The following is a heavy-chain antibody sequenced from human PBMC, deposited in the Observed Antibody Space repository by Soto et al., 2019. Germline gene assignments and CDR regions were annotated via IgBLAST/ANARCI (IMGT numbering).Heavy chain of an antibody. J-gene: IGHJ3*02. CDR2: TYYRSQWNS. Sequence: PSHTLSLTCAFSGDSLARIDVAWNSIRQSPWRGLEWLGRTYYRSQWNSHYAVSVQSRISIDPDTSKNHFSLQLNSVTPEDTAVYYCVRGRVTAFDIWAQGTMVTVSS. CDR3: VRGRVTAFDI. CDR1: GDSLARIDVA. V-gene: IGHV6-1*01. D-gene: IGHD2-21*02.